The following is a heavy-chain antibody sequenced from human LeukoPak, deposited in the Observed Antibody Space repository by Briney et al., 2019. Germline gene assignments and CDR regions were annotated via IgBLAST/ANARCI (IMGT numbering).Heavy chain of an antibody. Sequence: XKAXGYTFNNYDIXWVRQAPGQGLEGRGWMNPNSGNTVYAQKFQGRVTINRNTSISTAYMELSSLRSEDTAVYYCARGPSGRYYYYMDVWGKGTTVTVSS. J-gene: IGHJ6*03. V-gene: IGHV1-8*03. CDR3: ARGPSGRYYYYMDV. D-gene: IGHD6-25*01. CDR2: MNPNSGNT. CDR1: GYTFNNYD.